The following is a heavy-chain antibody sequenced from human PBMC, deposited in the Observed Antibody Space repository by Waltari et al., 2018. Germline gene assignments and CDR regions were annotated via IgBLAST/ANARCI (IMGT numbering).Heavy chain of an antibody. CDR2: MNPNRGNT. Sequence: QVQLVQSGAEVKKPGASVKVSCKASGYTFTSYDINWVRQATGQWLEWMGWMNPNRGNTGYAQKFKGRVAMTRNTSRSTAYMELSSLRSEDTAVYYCARGVRDVVHYYMDVWGKGTTVTVSS. V-gene: IGHV1-8*01. CDR3: ARGVRDVVHYYMDV. CDR1: GYTFTSYD. J-gene: IGHJ6*03. D-gene: IGHD2-2*01.